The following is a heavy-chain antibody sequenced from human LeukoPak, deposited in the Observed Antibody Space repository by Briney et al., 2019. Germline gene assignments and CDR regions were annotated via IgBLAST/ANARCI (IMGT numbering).Heavy chain of an antibody. CDR1: EGTFSSYA. Sequence: ASVKVSCKASEGTFSSYAISWVRQAPGQGLEWMGRIIPILGIANYAQKFQGRVTITADKSTSTAYMELSSLRSEDTAVYYCAIFMITFGGVIANFDYWGQGTLVTVSS. D-gene: IGHD3-16*02. V-gene: IGHV1-69*04. CDR2: IIPILGIA. CDR3: AIFMITFGGVIANFDY. J-gene: IGHJ4*02.